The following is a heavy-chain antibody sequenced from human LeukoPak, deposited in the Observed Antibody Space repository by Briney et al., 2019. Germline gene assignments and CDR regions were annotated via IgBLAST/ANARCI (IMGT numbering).Heavy chain of an antibody. CDR3: ARDPGDIVVVPAANAHY. V-gene: IGHV3-21*01. Sequence: AGGSLRLSCAASGFTFSSYGMHWVRQAPGKGLEWVSSISSSSSYIYYADSVKGRFTISRDNAKNSLYLQMNSLRAEDTAVYYCARDPGDIVVVPAANAHYWGQGTLVTVSS. CDR1: GFTFSSYG. J-gene: IGHJ4*02. CDR2: ISSSSSYI. D-gene: IGHD2-2*01.